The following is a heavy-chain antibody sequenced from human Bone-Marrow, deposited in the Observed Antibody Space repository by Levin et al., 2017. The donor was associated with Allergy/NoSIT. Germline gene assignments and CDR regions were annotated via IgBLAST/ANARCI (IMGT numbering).Heavy chain of an antibody. D-gene: IGHD6-19*01. CDR3: ARGLEVAGTGGGMDV. CDR1: GFTFSDYY. CDR2: ISGSGSTI. V-gene: IGHV3-11*01. Sequence: TGGSLRLSCAASGFTFSDYYMTWIRQAPGKGLEWVSYISGSGSTIYYAASVKGRFTISRDNAKISLYLQMNSLRAEDTAVYYCARGLEVAGTGGGMDVWGQGTTVTVSS. J-gene: IGHJ6*02.